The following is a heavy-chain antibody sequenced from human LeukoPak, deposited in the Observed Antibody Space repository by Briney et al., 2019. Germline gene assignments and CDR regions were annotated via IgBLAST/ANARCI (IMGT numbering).Heavy chain of an antibody. CDR1: GFIFDDYI. CDR2: IDWDGGST. Sequence: GGSLRLSCAASGFIFDDYIMHWVRQTPGKGLEWVSLIDWDGGSTYYVDSVKGRFTISRDNSKNSLYLQMNTLTTEDTAFYYCAKDSVGSANVGALYYFDYWGQGTLVTVSS. V-gene: IGHV3-43*01. J-gene: IGHJ4*02. CDR3: AKDSVGSANVGALYYFDY. D-gene: IGHD1-26*01.